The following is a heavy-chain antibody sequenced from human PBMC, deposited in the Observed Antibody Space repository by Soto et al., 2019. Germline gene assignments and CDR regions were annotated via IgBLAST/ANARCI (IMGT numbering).Heavy chain of an antibody. CDR1: GGSISSGDYY. Sequence: PSETLSLTCTVSGGSISSGDYYWSWIRQPPGKGLEWIGYIYYSGSTYYNPSLKSRVTISVDTSKNQFSLKLSSVTAADTAVYYCARGTGYYEGGSDWFDPWGQGTLGTVSS. J-gene: IGHJ5*02. CDR3: ARGTGYYEGGSDWFDP. V-gene: IGHV4-30-4*01. D-gene: IGHD3-9*01. CDR2: IYYSGST.